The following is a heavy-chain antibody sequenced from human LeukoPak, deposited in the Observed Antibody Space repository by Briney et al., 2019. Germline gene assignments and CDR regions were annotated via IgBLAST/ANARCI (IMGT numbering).Heavy chain of an antibody. CDR2: IYYSGSI. D-gene: IGHD3-3*01. V-gene: IGHV4-59*08. Sequence: SETLSLTCTVSGGSMSSHYWSWIRQPPGKGLEWIGYIYYSGSINYNPSLKSRVTVSVDTSKNQFSLKLSSVAAADTAVYYCANSRGFLEWVSDWGQGILVTVSS. CDR1: GGSMSSHY. J-gene: IGHJ4*02. CDR3: ANSRGFLEWVSD.